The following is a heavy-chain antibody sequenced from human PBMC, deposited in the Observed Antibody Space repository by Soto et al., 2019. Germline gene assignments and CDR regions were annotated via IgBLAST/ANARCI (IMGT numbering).Heavy chain of an antibody. V-gene: IGHV4-39*01. CDR3: ARKGGTYTTGTAFDI. CDR2: IYYSGTT. CDR1: GGSISSSSYY. Sequence: QLQLQESGPGLVKPSETLSLTCTVSGGSISSSSYYWVWIRQPPGKGLEWIGSIYYSGTTYYNPARKSRVTMAEDTDKNQFSLKLSSVTAADTGVYYCARKGGTYTTGTAFDIWGQGTMVTVSS. D-gene: IGHD3-16*01. J-gene: IGHJ3*02.